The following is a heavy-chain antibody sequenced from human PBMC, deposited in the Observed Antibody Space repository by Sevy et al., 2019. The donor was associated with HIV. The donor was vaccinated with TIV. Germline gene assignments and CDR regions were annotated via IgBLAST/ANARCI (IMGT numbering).Heavy chain of an antibody. CDR3: ARGIYGDYVFDY. CDR2: IIPIFGTA. J-gene: IGHJ4*02. D-gene: IGHD4-17*01. V-gene: IGHV1-69*06. CDR1: GGTFSSYA. Sequence: ASVKVSCKASGGTFSSYAINWVRQAPGQGLEWMGGIIPIFGTANYAQKFQGRVTITADKSTSTAYMELSSLRSEDTAVYYCARGIYGDYVFDYWGQGTLVTVSS.